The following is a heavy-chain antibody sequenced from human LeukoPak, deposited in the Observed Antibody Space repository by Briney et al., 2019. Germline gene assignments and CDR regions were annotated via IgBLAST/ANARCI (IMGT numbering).Heavy chain of an antibody. CDR3: ARGRIYRYYDFRPFDY. D-gene: IGHD3-3*01. J-gene: IGHJ4*02. CDR2: IIPIFGTA. Sequence: RASVKVSCKASGGTFSSYAISWVRQAPGQGLEWMGGIIPIFGTANYAQKFQGRVTITTDESTSTAYMELSSLRSEDTAVYYCARGRIYRYYDFRPFDYWGQGTMVTVSS. CDR1: GGTFSSYA. V-gene: IGHV1-69*05.